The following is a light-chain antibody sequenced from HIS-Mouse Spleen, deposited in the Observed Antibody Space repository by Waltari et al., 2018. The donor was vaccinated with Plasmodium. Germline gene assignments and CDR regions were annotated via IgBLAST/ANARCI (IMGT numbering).Light chain of an antibody. CDR3: QQYGSSPYT. Sequence: EIVLTQSPGTLSLSPGERATLPCRASQSVSSSYLASYQQKPCQAPRLLIYGASSRATGIPDRFSGSGSGTDFTLTISRLEPEDFAVYYCQQYGSSPYTFGQGTKLEIK. CDR2: GAS. J-gene: IGKJ2*01. CDR1: QSVSSSY. V-gene: IGKV3-20*01.